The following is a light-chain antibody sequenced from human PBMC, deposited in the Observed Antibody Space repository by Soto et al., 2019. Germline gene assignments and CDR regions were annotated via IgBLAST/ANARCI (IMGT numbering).Light chain of an antibody. J-gene: IGKJ2*01. Sequence: DIQLTQSPSFLSASIGDRVTITCRASQGISSYLAWYQQKPGKAPKLLIYVASTLQSGVPSRFSGSGSGTEFTLTISSLQPEDFATYYCQQLNTYPRTFGQGTKLEIK. V-gene: IGKV1-9*01. CDR2: VAS. CDR3: QQLNTYPRT. CDR1: QGISSY.